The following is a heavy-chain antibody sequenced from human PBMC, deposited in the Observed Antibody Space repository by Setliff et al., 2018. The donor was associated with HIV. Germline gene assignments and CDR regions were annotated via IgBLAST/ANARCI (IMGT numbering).Heavy chain of an antibody. CDR3: ASYGSGSYINWFGP. CDR1: GFTFSDCS. D-gene: IGHD3-10*01. V-gene: IGHV3-48*01. Sequence: GGSLRLSCASSGFTFSDCSMNWVRQAPGKGLEWISYITSTGSTIFYAYSVKGRFTISRDNDKNSVHLQMTSLRAEDTAVYYCASYGSGSYINWFGPRGQGTLVTVSS. J-gene: IGHJ5*02. CDR2: ITSTGSTI.